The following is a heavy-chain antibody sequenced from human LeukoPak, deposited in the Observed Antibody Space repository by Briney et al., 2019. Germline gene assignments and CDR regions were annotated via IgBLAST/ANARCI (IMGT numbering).Heavy chain of an antibody. Sequence: GGSLRLSCAAFGFTVSSNYMSWVRQAPGKGPEWVSVIYSGGSTYYADSVKGRFTISRDNSKNTLYLQMNSLRAEDTAVYYCARDRVPYSSGWQPFQHWGQGTLDTVSS. CDR1: GFTVSSNY. J-gene: IGHJ1*01. CDR3: ARDRVPYSSGWQPFQH. V-gene: IGHV3-66*01. D-gene: IGHD6-19*01. CDR2: IYSGGST.